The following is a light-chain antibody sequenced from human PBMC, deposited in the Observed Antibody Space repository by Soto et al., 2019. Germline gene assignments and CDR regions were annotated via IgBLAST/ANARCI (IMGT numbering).Light chain of an antibody. V-gene: IGLV2-14*01. Sequence: QSALTQPASVSGSPGQSITIACTGTSSDINDYNYVSWYQQRPGKAPKLVIYAVSNRPSGVSYRFSGSRSGNTASLTISGLQAEDEADYYCTSYTNSCFVFGGGIKLTVL. CDR2: AVS. CDR1: SSDINDYNY. J-gene: IGLJ2*01. CDR3: TSYTNSCFV.